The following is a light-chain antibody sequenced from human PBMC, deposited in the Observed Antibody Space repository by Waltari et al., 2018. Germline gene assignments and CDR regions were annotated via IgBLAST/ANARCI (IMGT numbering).Light chain of an antibody. V-gene: IGKV4-1*01. J-gene: IGKJ2*01. CDR2: WAS. Sequence: DIEMTQSPDSLGVSLGERATITCKSSQILFYSPKNKNYLAWYQQKRGQPPRLLISWASTRESGVPDRFSGSGSGTYFTLTISSLQAEDVAVYYCHQYYTTPRTFGQGTKLEIK. CDR1: QILFYSPKNKNY. CDR3: HQYYTTPRT.